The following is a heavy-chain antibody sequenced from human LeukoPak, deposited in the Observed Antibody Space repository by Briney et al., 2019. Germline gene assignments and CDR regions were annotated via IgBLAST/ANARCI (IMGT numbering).Heavy chain of an antibody. CDR2: IYHSGST. CDR1: GYSISSGCY. Sequence: KPSETLSLTCTVSGYSISSGCYWGWIRQPLGKGLEWIGSIYHSGSTYYNPSLKSRVTISVDTSKNQFSLKLSSVTAADTAVYYCARARTIFGVGQFDYWGQGTLVTVPS. V-gene: IGHV4-38-2*02. D-gene: IGHD3-3*01. CDR3: ARARTIFGVGQFDY. J-gene: IGHJ4*02.